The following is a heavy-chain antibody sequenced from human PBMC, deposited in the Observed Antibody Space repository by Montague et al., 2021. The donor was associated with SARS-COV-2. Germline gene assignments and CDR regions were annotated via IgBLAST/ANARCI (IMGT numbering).Heavy chain of an antibody. CDR1: GGSINNYY. D-gene: IGHD6-13*01. V-gene: IGHV4-59*08. CDR3: ARSYSSSWYFGIGMDV. CDR2: IYYSGST. J-gene: IGHJ6*02. Sequence: SETLSLTCTVSGGSINNYYWSWIRQPPGRGLEWIGYIYYSGSTEYSPSLKSRVTMSIDTSKNQFSLRLNSVTAADTAVYYCARSYSSSWYFGIGMDVWGQGTTVTVSS.